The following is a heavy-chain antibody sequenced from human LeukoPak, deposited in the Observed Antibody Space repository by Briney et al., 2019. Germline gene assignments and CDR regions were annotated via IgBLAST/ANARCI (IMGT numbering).Heavy chain of an antibody. CDR1: GYTFTGYY. J-gene: IGHJ6*02. CDR3: ARGRPEYSSSSHYYYGMDV. Sequence: ASVKVSCKTSGYTFTGYYVHWVRQAPGQGLEWMGRINPNSGDTNYAQKFQGWVTMTRDTSISTAYMELSRLRSDDTAVYYCARGRPEYSSSSHYYYGMDVWGQGTTVTVSS. V-gene: IGHV1-2*04. D-gene: IGHD6-6*01. CDR2: INPNSGDT.